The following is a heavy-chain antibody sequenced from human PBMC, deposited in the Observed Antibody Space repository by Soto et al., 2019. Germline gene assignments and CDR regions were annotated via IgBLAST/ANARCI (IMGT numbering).Heavy chain of an antibody. Sequence: GGSLRLSCAASGFTFSSYWMSWVRQAPGKGLEWVANIKPDGSEKWYVDSVKGRFTISRDNAKNSLYLQMNSLRAEDTAVYYCARGDYYDTSGPFSDAFDIWGQGTMVTVSS. CDR3: ARGDYYDTSGPFSDAFDI. J-gene: IGHJ3*02. CDR1: GFTFSSYW. V-gene: IGHV3-7*04. D-gene: IGHD3-22*01. CDR2: IKPDGSEK.